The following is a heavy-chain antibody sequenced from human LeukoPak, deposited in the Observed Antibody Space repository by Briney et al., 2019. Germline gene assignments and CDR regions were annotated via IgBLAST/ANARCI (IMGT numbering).Heavy chain of an antibody. CDR2: VYNSGST. D-gene: IGHD3-10*01. J-gene: IGHJ4*02. CDR3: ASGLMVRGVLGY. Sequence: SETLSLTCTVSGGSISSANYYWGWIRQPSGKGLEWIGSVYNSGSTYYNPSLKSRVTISVDTSKNQFSLKPSSVTAADTAVYYCASGLMVRGVLGYWGQGTLVTVSS. V-gene: IGHV4-39*01. CDR1: GGSISSANYY.